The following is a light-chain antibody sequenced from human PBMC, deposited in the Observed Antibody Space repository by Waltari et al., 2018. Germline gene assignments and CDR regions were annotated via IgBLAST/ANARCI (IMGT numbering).Light chain of an antibody. CDR1: SSDVGSYNY. CDR2: DVT. Sequence: QSVLTQPASVSGSPGQSITNSCTGTSSDVGSYNYVSWYQQHPGKAPKLIIYDVTNRPSGVSNRFSGSKSGNTASLTISGLQAEDEADYYCSSYMDTTTLELFGGGTSLTVL. V-gene: IGLV2-14*03. J-gene: IGLJ2*01. CDR3: SSYMDTTTLEL.